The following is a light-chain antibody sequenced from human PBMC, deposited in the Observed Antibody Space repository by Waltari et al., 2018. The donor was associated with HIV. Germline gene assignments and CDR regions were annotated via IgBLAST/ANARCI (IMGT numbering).Light chain of an antibody. CDR1: SSNIGAGYS. Sequence: QSVLPPPHSVSRAPGHRVTTPSPRCSSNIGAGYSVPRYHQLPGTAPKLLIYGNSNRPSGVPDRFSGSKSGTSASLAITGLQAEDEADYYCQSYDSSLSGYVFGTGTKVTVL. CDR3: QSYDSSLSGYV. V-gene: IGLV1-40*01. J-gene: IGLJ1*01. CDR2: GNS.